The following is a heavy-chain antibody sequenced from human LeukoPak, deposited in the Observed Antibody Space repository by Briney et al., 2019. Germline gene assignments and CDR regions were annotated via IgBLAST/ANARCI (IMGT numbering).Heavy chain of an antibody. CDR1: GFTFEDYA. J-gene: IGHJ4*02. V-gene: IGHV3-33*06. CDR3: AKDWGQTYYYDSSGYYSGP. D-gene: IGHD3-22*01. CDR2: IWYDGSNK. Sequence: GGSLRLSCAASGFTFEDYAMHWVRQAPGKGLEWVAVIWYDGSNKYYADSVKGRFTISRDNSKNTLYLQMNSLRAEDTAVYYCAKDWGQTYYYDSSGYYSGPWGQGTLVTVSS.